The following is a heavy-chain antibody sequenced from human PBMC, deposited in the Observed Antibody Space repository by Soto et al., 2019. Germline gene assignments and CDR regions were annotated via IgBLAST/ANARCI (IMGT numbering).Heavy chain of an antibody. Sequence: QVQLQQWGAGLLKPSETLSLTCAVYGGSFSGYYWSWIRQPPGKGLEWIGEINHSGSTNYNPSLKRRVTISVDTSKNQFSLKLSSVTAADTAVYYWARGSMRSYYDSRGYWLAKRRLQLIDYWGQGTLVTVSS. CDR1: GGSFSGYY. D-gene: IGHD3-22*01. J-gene: IGHJ4*02. CDR2: INHSGST. CDR3: ARGSMRSYYDSRGYWLAKRRLQLIDY. V-gene: IGHV4-34*01.